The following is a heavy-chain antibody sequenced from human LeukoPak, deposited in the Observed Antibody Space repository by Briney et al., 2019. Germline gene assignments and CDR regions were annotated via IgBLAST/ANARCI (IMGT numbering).Heavy chain of an antibody. Sequence: SETLSLTCTVSGGSISSYYWSWIRQPAGKGLEWMGRIYTSGSTNYNPSLKSRVTMSVDTSKNQFSLKLSSVTAADTAVYYCAREERWFYYDSSGYYSNTNYYYYYMDVWGKGTTVTVSS. J-gene: IGHJ6*03. CDR2: IYTSGST. CDR3: AREERWFYYDSSGYYSNTNYYYYYMDV. CDR1: GGSISSYY. D-gene: IGHD3-22*01. V-gene: IGHV4-4*07.